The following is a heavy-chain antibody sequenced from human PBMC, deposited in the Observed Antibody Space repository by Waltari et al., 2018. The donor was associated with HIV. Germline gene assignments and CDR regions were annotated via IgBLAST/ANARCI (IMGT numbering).Heavy chain of an antibody. CDR3: ARGSWGSGMDV. Sequence: QVRLQQWGAGLLKPSETLSLSCAVYGGSFSGYYWSWIRQSPGKGLECIGVINHSGSINYNPSLKSRVIISVDRYKNQFSLKLTSVTAADTAVYYCARGSWGSGMDVWGLGTTVIVSS. CDR1: GGSFSGYY. V-gene: IGHV4-34*01. D-gene: IGHD7-27*01. CDR2: INHSGSI. J-gene: IGHJ6*02.